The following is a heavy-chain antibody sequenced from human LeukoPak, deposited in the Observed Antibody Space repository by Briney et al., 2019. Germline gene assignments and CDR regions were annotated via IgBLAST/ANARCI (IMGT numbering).Heavy chain of an antibody. D-gene: IGHD2-2*01. J-gene: IGHJ5*02. Sequence: PGGSLRLSCAASGFTFSSYGMHWVRQAPGKGLEWVAFIRYDGSNKYYADSVKGRFTISRDNSKNTLYLQMNSLRAEDTAVYYCAKDRYCSSTSCYGGYRFDPWGHGTLVTVSS. V-gene: IGHV3-30*02. CDR2: IRYDGSNK. CDR1: GFTFSSYG. CDR3: AKDRYCSSTSCYGGYRFDP.